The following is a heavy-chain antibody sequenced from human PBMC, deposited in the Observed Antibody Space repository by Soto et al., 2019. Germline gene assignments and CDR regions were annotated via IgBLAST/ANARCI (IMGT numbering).Heavy chain of an antibody. Sequence: GGSLRLSCAASGFTFSSYGMHWVRQAPGKGLEWVAVIWYDGSNKYYADSVKGRFTISRDNSKNTLYLQMNSLRAEDTAVYYCAKDPNDFWSGYWYWGQGTLVTVSS. CDR1: GFTFSSYG. CDR2: IWYDGSNK. CDR3: AKDPNDFWSGYWY. V-gene: IGHV3-33*06. J-gene: IGHJ4*02. D-gene: IGHD3-3*01.